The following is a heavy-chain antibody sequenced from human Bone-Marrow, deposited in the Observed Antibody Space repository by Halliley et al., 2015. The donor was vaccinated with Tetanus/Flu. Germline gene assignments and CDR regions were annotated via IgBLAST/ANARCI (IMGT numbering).Heavy chain of an antibody. V-gene: IGHV6-1*01. D-gene: IGHD3-10*01. Sequence: GLVKPSQTLSLTCAISGDSVSSNSAAWNWIRVSPSRGLEWLGRTYYRSGWYNDYAVSVNSRITINPDTSENQFSLQLNSVGPEDTAVYYCARGVHYFDYWGQGTLLTVSP. CDR1: GDSVSSNSAA. CDR2: TYYRSGWYN. J-gene: IGHJ4*02. CDR3: ARGVHYFDY.